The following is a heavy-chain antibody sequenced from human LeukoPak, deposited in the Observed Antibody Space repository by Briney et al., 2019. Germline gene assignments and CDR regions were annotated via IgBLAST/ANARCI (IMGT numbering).Heavy chain of an antibody. CDR2: ISGSGGST. V-gene: IGHV3-23*01. CDR1: GFTFSSYA. Sequence: GGSLRLSCAASGFTFSSYAMSWIRQAPGKGLEWVSAISGSGGSTYYADSVKGRFTISRDNSKNTLYLQMYSLRAEDTAVYFCANRPEWELPYYFDYWGQGTLVTVSS. D-gene: IGHD1-26*01. CDR3: ANRPEWELPYYFDY. J-gene: IGHJ4*02.